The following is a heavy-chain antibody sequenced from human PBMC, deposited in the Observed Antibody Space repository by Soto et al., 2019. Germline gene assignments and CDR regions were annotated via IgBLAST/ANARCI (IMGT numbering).Heavy chain of an antibody. CDR3: ARRRMATVTSSWYFDL. J-gene: IGHJ2*01. CDR2: IYYSGST. CDR1: GGSISSSSYY. V-gene: IGHV4-39*01. D-gene: IGHD4-17*01. Sequence: QLQLQESGPGLVKPSETLSLTCTVSGGSISSSSYYWGWIRQPPGKGLEWIGSIYYSGSTYYNPSLKSRVTISVDTSKNQFSLKLSSVTAADTAVYYCARRRMATVTSSWYFDLWGRGTLVTVSS.